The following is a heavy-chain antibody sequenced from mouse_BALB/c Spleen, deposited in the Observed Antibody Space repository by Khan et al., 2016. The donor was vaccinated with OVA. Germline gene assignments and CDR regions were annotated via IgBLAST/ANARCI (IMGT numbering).Heavy chain of an antibody. CDR3: ADHLARSVAY. V-gene: IGHV5-6*01. D-gene: IGHD3-3*01. J-gene: IGHJ3*01. Sequence: EVELVESGGDLVKPGGSLKLSCAASGFTFSSYSMSWVRQTPDKRLEWVASISSGGDYTYYPASVKGRFTISRDTATNTLYLQMSDLTSEDTAMYYGADHLARSVAYWGQGTLVTVSA. CDR1: GFTFSSYS. CDR2: ISSGGDYT.